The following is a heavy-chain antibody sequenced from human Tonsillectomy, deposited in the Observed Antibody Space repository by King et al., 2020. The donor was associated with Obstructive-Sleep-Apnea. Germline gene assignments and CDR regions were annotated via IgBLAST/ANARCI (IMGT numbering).Heavy chain of an antibody. J-gene: IGHJ4*02. CDR1: GFTFSSYW. CDR2: INSDGSST. D-gene: IGHD3-3*01. CDR3: ASAVYYDFWSGLDY. V-gene: IGHV3-74*01. Sequence: VQLVESGGGLVQPGGSLRLSCAASGFTFSSYWMHWVRQAPGKGLVWVSRINSDGSSTSYADSVKGRFTISRDNAKNTLYLKMNSLRAGDTAVYYCASAVYYDFWSGLDYWGQGTLVTVSS.